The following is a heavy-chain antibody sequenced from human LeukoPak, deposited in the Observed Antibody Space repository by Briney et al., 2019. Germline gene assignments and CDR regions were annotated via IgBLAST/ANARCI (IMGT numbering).Heavy chain of an antibody. Sequence: GGSLRLSCAASGFTFSRYWMSWVRQAPGKGLEWVATINQDGSDEYYVDSVKGRFTISRDNAKNSLYLQIDGLRAEDTAVYHXXXXXXXXDTSPAGWFDPWGQGTLVTVSS. CDR2: INQDGSDE. J-gene: IGHJ5*02. CDR3: XXXXXXXDTSPAGWFDP. D-gene: IGHD3-22*01. V-gene: IGHV3-7*01. CDR1: GFTFSRYW.